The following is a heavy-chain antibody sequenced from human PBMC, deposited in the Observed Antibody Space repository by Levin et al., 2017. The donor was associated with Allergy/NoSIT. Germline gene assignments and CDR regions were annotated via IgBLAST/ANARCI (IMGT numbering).Heavy chain of an antibody. Sequence: AGGSLRLSCVASGVTLSDAWMSWVRQAPGKGLEWVGRIKSNVHGGTTDYAAPVKGRFTISRDDSKNTLFLQMNSLRIEDTAVYYCTTDRRWEPLQFDHWGQGTQVIVSS. CDR1: GVTLSDAW. CDR2: IKSNVHGGTT. V-gene: IGHV3-15*01. D-gene: IGHD1-26*01. CDR3: TTDRRWEPLQFDH. J-gene: IGHJ4*02.